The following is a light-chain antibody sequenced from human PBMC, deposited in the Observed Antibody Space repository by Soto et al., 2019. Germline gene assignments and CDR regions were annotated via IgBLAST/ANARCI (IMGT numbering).Light chain of an antibody. V-gene: IGKV3-20*01. CDR1: QSVSSNY. CDR3: QQYGDSLPYT. J-gene: IGKJ2*01. Sequence: EILLTQSPGTLSLSPGDRATLSCRASQSVSSNYLAWYQQKPGQPPRLFIYGGSSRATDIPDRFSGSGSDTDFTLTISRLEPEDFAVYYCQQYGDSLPYTFGQGTKVEIK. CDR2: GGS.